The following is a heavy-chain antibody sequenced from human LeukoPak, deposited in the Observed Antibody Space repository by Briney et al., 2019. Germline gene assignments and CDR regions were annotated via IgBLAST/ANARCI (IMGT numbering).Heavy chain of an antibody. CDR1: GFTFTDYY. J-gene: IGHJ1*01. CDR2: ITSSSSYT. Sequence: PGGSLRLSCAASGFTFTDYYMTWIRQAPGKGLEWVSYITSSSSYTNYADSVKGRFTISRDNAKNSLYLQMNSLRAEDTAVYYCARVRVAAAGPDFPHWGQGTLVTVSS. V-gene: IGHV3-11*05. D-gene: IGHD6-13*01. CDR3: ARVRVAAAGPDFPH.